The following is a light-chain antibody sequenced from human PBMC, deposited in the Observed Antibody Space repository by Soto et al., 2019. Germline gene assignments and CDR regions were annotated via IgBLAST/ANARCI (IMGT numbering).Light chain of an antibody. Sequence: QAVLTQPPSASGTAGQGVTISCSGGDSNIGSNSVYWYQHLPRTAPKLLIYYNNQRPSRVPDRFAGSRSGTSASLAIVGLRSEDEAVYYCAAWDASLSACVFGNGTKLTVL. CDR1: DSNIGSNS. J-gene: IGLJ1*01. CDR2: YNN. V-gene: IGLV1-47*02. CDR3: AAWDASLSACV.